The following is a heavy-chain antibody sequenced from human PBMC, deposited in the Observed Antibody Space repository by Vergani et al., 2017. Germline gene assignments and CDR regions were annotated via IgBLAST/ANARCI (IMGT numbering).Heavy chain of an antibody. D-gene: IGHD6-6*01. Sequence: EVQLVEFGGGLVQPGGSLRLSCAASGFTFSSYAMSWVRQAPGKGLEWVSAISGSGGSTYYADSVKGRFTLSRDNFKNTLYLQMNSLRAENTAVYYCARDGYSSSSTFDYWGQGTLVTVSS. CDR1: GFTFSSYA. CDR2: ISGSGGST. CDR3: ARDGYSSSSTFDY. J-gene: IGHJ4*02. V-gene: IGHV3-23*04.